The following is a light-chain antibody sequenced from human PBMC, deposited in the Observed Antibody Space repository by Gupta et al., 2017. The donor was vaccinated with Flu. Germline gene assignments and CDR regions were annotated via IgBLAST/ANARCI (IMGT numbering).Light chain of an antibody. Sequence: DFQMTQSPSSLSASVGDRVTITRRASQDISNYLAWFQQKPGRVPNLLIYAASTLQPGVPARFSGSASGTDFTLTISNLQPEDVATYYCQKYNSAPPRLTFGGGTKVELK. CDR3: QKYNSAPPRLT. CDR1: QDISNY. CDR2: AAS. V-gene: IGKV1-27*01. J-gene: IGKJ4*01.